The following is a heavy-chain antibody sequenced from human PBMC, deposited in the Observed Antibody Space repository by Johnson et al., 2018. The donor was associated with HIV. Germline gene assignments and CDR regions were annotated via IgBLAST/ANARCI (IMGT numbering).Heavy chain of an antibody. CDR3: AKDSATDPFDI. CDR2: IWYDGSNK. CDR1: GFTFSSYG. V-gene: IGHV3-33*06. D-gene: IGHD6-25*01. J-gene: IGHJ3*02. Sequence: QVQLVESGGGVVQPGRSLRLSCAASGFTFSSYGMHRVRQAPGKGLEWVAVIWYDGSNKYYADSVKGRFTISRDNSKNTLYLQMNSLRAEDTAVYYCAKDSATDPFDIWGQGTMVTVSS.